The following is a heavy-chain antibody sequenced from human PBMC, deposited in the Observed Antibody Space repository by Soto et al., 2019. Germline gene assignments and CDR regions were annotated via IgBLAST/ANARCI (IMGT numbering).Heavy chain of an antibody. CDR3: EAEMTFRKLSVV. D-gene: IGHD3-16*02. CDR1: GDTDTNYV. CDR2: IFPKFGTT. J-gene: IGHJ6*02. V-gene: IGHV1-69*01. Sequence: QVQLVQSGAEVKKPGSSVKVSCKASGDTDTNYVISWVRQAPGQGLEWMGGIFPKFGTTYSAQKCQDRLTITADESTSTVYMQLSSLRLDDTAVYYCEAEMTFRKLSVVWGQGTTVTVSS.